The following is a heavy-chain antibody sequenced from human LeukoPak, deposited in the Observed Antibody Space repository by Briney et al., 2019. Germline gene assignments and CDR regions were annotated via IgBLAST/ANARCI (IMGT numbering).Heavy chain of an antibody. CDR2: TYYSSKWYN. Sequence: QTLSLTCAISGDRVSSDSSAWNWFRQSPSRGLEWLGRTYYSSKWYNDYAVSVKSRITINPDTSKNPFSLQLNSVIPEDTAVYYCARRRYYRYSGYFDYWGQGTPVTVSS. J-gene: IGHJ4*02. V-gene: IGHV6-1*01. CDR1: GDRVSSDSSA. D-gene: IGHD3-22*01. CDR3: ARRRYYRYSGYFDY.